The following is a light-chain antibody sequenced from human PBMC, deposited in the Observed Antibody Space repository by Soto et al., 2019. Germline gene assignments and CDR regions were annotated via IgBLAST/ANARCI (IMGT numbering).Light chain of an antibody. J-gene: IGKJ4*01. CDR1: QNVGSY. CDR2: GAS. CDR3: QQCGNWPSVT. V-gene: IGKV3-11*01. Sequence: EIVLTQSPVTLSLSPGERATLSCRASQNVGSYLAWYQQKPGQAPRLLIYGASIRATGIPARFSGSGSGTFFTLTISSLEPEDFVVYYCQQCGNWPSVTFGGGTKVEIK.